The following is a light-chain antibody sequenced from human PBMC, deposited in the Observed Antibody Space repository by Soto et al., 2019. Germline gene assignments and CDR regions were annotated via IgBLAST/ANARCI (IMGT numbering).Light chain of an antibody. CDR3: QQYNNWPRT. CDR1: QSVSNN. V-gene: IGKV3-15*01. CDR2: GAS. Sequence: DIVMTQSPATLSVSPGERATLSCRASQSVSNNLAWYQQKPGQAPRLLIYGASTRATGIPARFSGSGSGTEFTLTISSLQSEDFEVYYCQQYNNWPRTFGQGTKV. J-gene: IGKJ1*01.